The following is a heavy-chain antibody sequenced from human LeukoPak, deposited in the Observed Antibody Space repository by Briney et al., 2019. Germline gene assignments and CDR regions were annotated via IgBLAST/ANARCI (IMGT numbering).Heavy chain of an antibody. CDR3: ARDRCNSTTCASRGAFDI. Sequence: SETLSLTCTVSGGSISRYYWSWIRQPAGKGLEWIGRIYTSGSTNYNPSLTSRVTMSVDTSKDQFSLKLTSVTAADTAVYYCARDRCNSTTCASRGAFDIWGQGTMVTVS. CDR2: IYTSGST. D-gene: IGHD2-2*01. CDR1: GGSISRYY. J-gene: IGHJ3*02. V-gene: IGHV4-4*07.